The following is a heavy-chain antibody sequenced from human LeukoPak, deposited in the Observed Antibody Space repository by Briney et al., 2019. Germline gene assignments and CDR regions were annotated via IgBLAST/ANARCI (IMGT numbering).Heavy chain of an antibody. D-gene: IGHD6-19*01. CDR1: GGSISSGSYY. CDR3: ARAKYSSGWYNWFDP. Sequence: PSQTLSLTCTVSGGSISSGSYYWSWIRQPAGTGLEWIGRIYTSGSTNYNPSLKSRVTISVDTSKNQFSLKLSSVTAADTAVYYCARAKYSSGWYNWFDPWGQGTLVTVSS. CDR2: IYTSGST. V-gene: IGHV4-61*02. J-gene: IGHJ5*02.